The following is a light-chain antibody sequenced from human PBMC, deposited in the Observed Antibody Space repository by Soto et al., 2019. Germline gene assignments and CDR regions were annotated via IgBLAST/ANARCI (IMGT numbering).Light chain of an antibody. CDR2: VAS. V-gene: IGKV1-39*01. Sequence: DIQMTQSPSSLFASVGDRVTITCQATQDISRYLNWYQQKPGKAPNLLIYVASSLQSEVPSRFSGSGSGTDFTLTITSLQPEDFATYYCQQSYGTPTNFGQVTRLEI. CDR3: QQSYGTPTN. CDR1: QDISRY. J-gene: IGKJ5*01.